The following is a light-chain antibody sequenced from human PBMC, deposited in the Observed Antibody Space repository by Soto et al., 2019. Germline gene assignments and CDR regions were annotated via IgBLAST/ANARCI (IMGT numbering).Light chain of an antibody. V-gene: IGKV3-15*01. Sequence: EIVMTQSPATLAASPGERVTLSCRASQTVSTNLAWYQQKRGQAPRLLIYGASTRATDFPARFSGSGSGTEFTLTISSLQSEDFGVYYCQLYYYRPPYTCGQGTKLEIK. CDR2: GAS. J-gene: IGKJ2*01. CDR3: QLYYYRPPYT. CDR1: QTVSTN.